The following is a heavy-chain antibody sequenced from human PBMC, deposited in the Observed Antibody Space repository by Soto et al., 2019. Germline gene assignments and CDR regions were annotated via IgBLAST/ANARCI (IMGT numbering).Heavy chain of an antibody. CDR3: ARDQPYYDILTGLTYYGMDV. D-gene: IGHD3-9*01. J-gene: IGHJ6*02. V-gene: IGHV1-69*06. CDR2: IIPIFGTA. Sequence: GASVKVSCKASGGTFSSYAISWVRQAPGQGLEWMGGIIPIFGTANYAQKFQGRVTITADKSTSTAYMELSSLRSEDTAVYYCARDQPYYDILTGLTYYGMDVWGQGTTVTVSS. CDR1: GGTFSSYA.